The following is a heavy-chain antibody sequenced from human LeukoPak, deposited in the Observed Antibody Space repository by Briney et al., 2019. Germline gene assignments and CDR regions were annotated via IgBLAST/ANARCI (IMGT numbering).Heavy chain of an antibody. V-gene: IGHV3-23*01. D-gene: IGHD6-13*01. Sequence: GGSLRLSCAASGFTFSSYAMSWVRQAPGKGLEWVSAISGSGSNAYYTDSVKGRFTISRDNSKNTLYLQMSSLRAEDTAVYYCAKEYRSNWYRFDYWGQGTLVTVSS. CDR2: ISGSGSNA. CDR3: AKEYRSNWYRFDY. J-gene: IGHJ4*02. CDR1: GFTFSSYA.